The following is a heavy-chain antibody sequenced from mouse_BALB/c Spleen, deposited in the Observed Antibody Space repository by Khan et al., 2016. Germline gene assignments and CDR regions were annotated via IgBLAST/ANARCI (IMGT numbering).Heavy chain of an antibody. CDR2: IRYSGRT. Sequence: EVQLLESGPGLVKPSQSLSLTCTVTGYSITSDYAWNWIRQFPGNKLEWMGYIRYSGRTSYNPSLKSRISITRDTSKNQIFLRLNSVTTEDTATYYCAEELGGFAYWGQGTLVTVSA. D-gene: IGHD4-1*01. V-gene: IGHV3-2*02. J-gene: IGHJ3*01. CDR1: GYSITSDYA. CDR3: AEELGGFAY.